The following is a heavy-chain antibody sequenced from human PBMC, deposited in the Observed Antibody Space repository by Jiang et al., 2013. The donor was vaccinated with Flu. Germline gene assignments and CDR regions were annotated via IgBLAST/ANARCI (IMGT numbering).Heavy chain of an antibody. CDR3: AHRLGWHVTFKYSSSSGHWGFDY. CDR1: GFSLSTSGVG. J-gene: IGHJ4*02. Sequence: KPTQTLTLTCTFSGFSLSTSGVGVGWIRQPPGKALEWLALIYWDDDKRYSPSLKSRLTITKDTSKNXVVLTMTNMDPVDTATYYCAHRLGWHVTFKYSSSSGHWGFDYWGQGTLVT. V-gene: IGHV2-5*02. CDR2: IYWDDDK. D-gene: IGHD6-6*01.